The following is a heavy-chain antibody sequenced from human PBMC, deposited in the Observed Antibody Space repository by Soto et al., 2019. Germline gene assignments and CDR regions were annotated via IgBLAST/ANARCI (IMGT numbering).Heavy chain of an antibody. CDR1: GFTFSDYY. CDR3: ARDADILTGSDAFDI. D-gene: IGHD3-9*01. J-gene: IGHJ3*02. Sequence: QVQLVESGGGLVKPGGSLRLSCAASGFTFSDYYMSWIRQAPGKGLEWVSYISSSSSYTNYADSVKGRFTISRDNAKNSLYRQMNSLRAEDTAVYYGARDADILTGSDAFDIWGQGTMVTVSS. V-gene: IGHV3-11*05. CDR2: ISSSSSYT.